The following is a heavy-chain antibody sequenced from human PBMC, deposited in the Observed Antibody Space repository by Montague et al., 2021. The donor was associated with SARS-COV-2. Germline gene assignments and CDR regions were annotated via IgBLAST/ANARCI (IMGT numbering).Heavy chain of an antibody. V-gene: IGHV2-5*02. D-gene: IGHD3-9*01. J-gene: IGHJ2*01. Sequence: PALVKPTQTPTLTCTFSGFSLSTSGVGVGWIRQPPGKALEWLALIYWDDDKRYSPSLKSRLTITKDTSKNQLVLTMTNMYPVDTATYYCAHSRDIFTGYYLAWYLDLWGRGTLVTVSS. CDR3: AHSRDIFTGYYLAWYLDL. CDR2: IYWDDDK. CDR1: GFSLSTSGVG.